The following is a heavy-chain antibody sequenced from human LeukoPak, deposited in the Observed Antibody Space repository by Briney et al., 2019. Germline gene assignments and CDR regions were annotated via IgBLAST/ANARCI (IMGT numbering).Heavy chain of an antibody. Sequence: ASVKVSCRASGYTFTSYYMHWVRQAPGQGLEWMGIINPSGGSTSYAQKFQGRVTMTRDTSTSTVYMELSSLRSEDTAVYYCAPAKLGIFILDYWGQGTLVTVSS. V-gene: IGHV1-46*03. CDR1: GYTFTSYY. J-gene: IGHJ4*02. CDR2: INPSGGST. D-gene: IGHD7-27*01. CDR3: APAKLGIFILDY.